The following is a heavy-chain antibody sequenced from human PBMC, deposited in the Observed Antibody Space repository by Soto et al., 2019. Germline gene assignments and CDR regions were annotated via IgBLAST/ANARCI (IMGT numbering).Heavy chain of an antibody. CDR2: IWYDGSNK. Sequence: QVQLVESGGGVVQPGRSLRLSCAASGFTFSSYGMHWVRQAPGKGLEWVAVIWYDGSNKYYADSVNGRFTISRDNSKNTLYLQMNSLRAEDTAVYYCARDITLTDYYDSSGYFESFDYWGQGTLVTVSS. V-gene: IGHV3-33*01. J-gene: IGHJ4*02. CDR1: GFTFSSYG. CDR3: ARDITLTDYYDSSGYFESFDY. D-gene: IGHD3-22*01.